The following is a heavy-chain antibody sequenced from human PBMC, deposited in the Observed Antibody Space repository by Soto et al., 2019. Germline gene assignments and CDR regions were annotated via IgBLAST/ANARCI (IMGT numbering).Heavy chain of an antibody. J-gene: IGHJ4*02. V-gene: IGHV4-39*01. CDR3: ARSFDSTGFVDY. CDR2: IYYSGST. Sequence: QLQLQESGPGLVKPSETLSLTCTVSGGSISSSSYYWGWIRQPPGKGLEWIGSIYYSGSTYYNPSLKSRVPISVDTSKNQFSMKLSSVTAADTAVYYCARSFDSTGFVDYWGQGTLVTVSS. CDR1: GGSISSSSYY. D-gene: IGHD2-2*01.